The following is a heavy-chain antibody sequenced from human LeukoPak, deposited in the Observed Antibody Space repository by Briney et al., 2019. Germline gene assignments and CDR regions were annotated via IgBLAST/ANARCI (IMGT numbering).Heavy chain of an antibody. CDR1: GYTFTSYG. D-gene: IGHD3-10*01. J-gene: IGHJ3*02. Sequence: GASVKVSCKASGYTFTSYGISWVRQAPGQGLEWMGRISAYNGNTNYAQKLQGRVTMTTDTSTSAAYMELRSLRSDDTAVYYCARHDGSFGGAGAFDIWGQETMVTVPS. CDR3: ARHDGSFGGAGAFDI. V-gene: IGHV1-18*01. CDR2: ISAYNGNT.